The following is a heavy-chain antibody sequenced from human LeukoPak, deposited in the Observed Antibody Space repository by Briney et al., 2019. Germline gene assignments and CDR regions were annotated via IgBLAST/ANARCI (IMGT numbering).Heavy chain of an antibody. J-gene: IGHJ4*02. D-gene: IGHD6-13*01. Sequence: SETLSLTCAVYGGSFSGYYWSWIRQPPGKGLEWIGEINHSGSTNYNPSLKSRVTISVDTSKNQFSLKLSSVTAADTAVYYCARSSGSSSWYGLYWGQGTLVTVSS. V-gene: IGHV4-34*01. CDR2: INHSGST. CDR1: GGSFSGYY. CDR3: ARSSGSSSWYGLY.